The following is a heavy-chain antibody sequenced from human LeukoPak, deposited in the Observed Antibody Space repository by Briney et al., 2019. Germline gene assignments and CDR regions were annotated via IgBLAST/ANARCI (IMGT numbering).Heavy chain of an antibody. CDR1: GYTFTDYF. CDR2: ISAYNGNT. D-gene: IGHD2-21*02. Sequence: ASVKVSCTASGYTFTDYFMHWMRQAPGQGLEWMGWISAYNGNTNYAQKLKGRVTMTTDTSTSTAYMELRSLRSDDTAVYYCARDAPVVTASYDAFDIWGQGTMVTVSS. J-gene: IGHJ3*02. CDR3: ARDAPVVTASYDAFDI. V-gene: IGHV1-18*04.